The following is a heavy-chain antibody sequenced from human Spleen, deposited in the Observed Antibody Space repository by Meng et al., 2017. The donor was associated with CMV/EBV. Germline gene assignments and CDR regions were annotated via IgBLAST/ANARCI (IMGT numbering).Heavy chain of an antibody. CDR2: ISSDGSDK. CDR3: ASGDYGMDV. V-gene: IGHV3-30-3*01. D-gene: IGHD3-10*01. J-gene: IGHJ6*02. Sequence: GESLKISCAASGFTFSSCAMHWVRQAPGKGLGWGWVAVISSDGSDKYYADSVKGRFTISRDNSKNTLYLQMNSLRAEDTAVYYCASGDYGMDVWGQGTTVTVSS. CDR1: GFTFSSCA.